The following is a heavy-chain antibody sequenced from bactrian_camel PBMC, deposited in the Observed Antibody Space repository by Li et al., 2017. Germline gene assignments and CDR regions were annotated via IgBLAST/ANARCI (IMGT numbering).Heavy chain of an antibody. V-gene: IGHV3S25*01. CDR3: VRERYYWTDYETVQPMFRY. J-gene: IGHJ6*01. CDR2: VASNGGST. D-gene: IGHD4*01. CDR1: GFTFSGYW. Sequence: QLVESGGGSVQAGGSLRLACAASGFTFSGYWMYWVRQTPAKGLEWVSGVASNGGSTEYADSIVGRFTISKDNAKNTVYLQMNSLKPDDTAVYYCVRERYYWTDYETVQPMFRYWGQGTQVTVS.